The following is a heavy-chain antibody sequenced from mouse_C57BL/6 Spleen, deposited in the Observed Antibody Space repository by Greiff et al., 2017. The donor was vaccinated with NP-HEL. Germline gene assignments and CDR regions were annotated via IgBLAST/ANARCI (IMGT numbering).Heavy chain of an antibody. V-gene: IGHV1-82*01. J-gene: IGHJ2*01. CDR2: IYPGDGDT. D-gene: IGHD2-1*01. CDR1: GYAFSSSW. CDR3: ARSPYGNFDY. Sequence: QVQLQQSGPELVKPGASVKISCKASGYAFSSSWMNWVKQRPGKGLEWIGRIYPGDGDTNYNGKFKGKATLTADKSSSTAYMQLSSLTSEDSAVYFCARSPYGNFDYWGKGTTLTVSS.